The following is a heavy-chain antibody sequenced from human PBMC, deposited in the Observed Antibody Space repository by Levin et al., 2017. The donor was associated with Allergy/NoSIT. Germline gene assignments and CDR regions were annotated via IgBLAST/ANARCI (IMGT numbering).Heavy chain of an antibody. Sequence: TSETLSLTCTVSGGSISSGSYYWGWIRQPPGKGLEWIGTTHYSGITYYNPSLKSRVTISVDTSKNQFSLKLSSVTAADTAMYYCARHRNRLGGVTAFDIWGQGTMVTVSS. CDR2: THYSGIT. D-gene: IGHD1-14*01. CDR1: GGSISSGSYY. J-gene: IGHJ3*02. CDR3: ARHRNRLGGVTAFDI. V-gene: IGHV4-39*01.